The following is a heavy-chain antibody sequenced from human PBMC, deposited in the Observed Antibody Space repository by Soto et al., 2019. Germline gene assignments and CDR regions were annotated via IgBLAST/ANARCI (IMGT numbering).Heavy chain of an antibody. CDR1: GFTFSTFW. CDR2: INDNGKST. J-gene: IGHJ6*02. Sequence: GSLRLACSASGFTFSTFWMHGVRQGPGKGLVWVSRINDNGKSTSYADSVKGRFTISRDNAKNTLYLQMNSLRAEDTAVYYCARDPNGLDVWGQGTKVTVSS. CDR3: ARDPNGLDV. V-gene: IGHV3-74*01.